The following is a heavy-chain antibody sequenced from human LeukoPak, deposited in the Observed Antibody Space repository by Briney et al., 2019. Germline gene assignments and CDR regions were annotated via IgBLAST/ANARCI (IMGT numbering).Heavy chain of an antibody. J-gene: IGHJ6*02. CDR2: INHNGNVN. Sequence: QRGASLRLSCAASGFTFSSYWMNRARQAPGKGLEWVASINHNGNVNYYVDSVKGRFTISRDNAKNSLYLQMSNLRAEDTVVYFCARGGGLDVWGQGATVTVSS. CDR3: ARGGGLDV. V-gene: IGHV3-7*03. D-gene: IGHD3-16*01. CDR1: GFTFSSYW.